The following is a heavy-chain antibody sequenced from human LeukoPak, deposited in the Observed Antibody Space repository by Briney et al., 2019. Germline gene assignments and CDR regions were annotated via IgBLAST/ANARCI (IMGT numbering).Heavy chain of an antibody. D-gene: IGHD1-26*01. CDR3: ARARVGGARNFDY. J-gene: IGHJ4*02. V-gene: IGHV4-34*01. CDR1: GGSFSGYY. Sequence: SETLSLTCAVYGGSFSGYYWSWIRQPPGKGLEWIGEINHSGSTNYNPSLKSRVTISVDTSKNQFSLKLSSVTAADTAVYYCARARVGGARNFDYWGQGTLVTVSS. CDR2: INHSGST.